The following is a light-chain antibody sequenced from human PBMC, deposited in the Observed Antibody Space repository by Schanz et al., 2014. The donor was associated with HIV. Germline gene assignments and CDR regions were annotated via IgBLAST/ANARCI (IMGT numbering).Light chain of an antibody. Sequence: EIVLTQSPVTLSLSPGERATLSCRASQSISTYLAWYQQRPGQSPRLLIYGASNRASGIPPRFSGSGSGTDFTLTISRLEPEDFAVYYCQQYGDSRYTFGQGTKVEIK. V-gene: IGKV3-11*01. J-gene: IGKJ2*01. CDR2: GAS. CDR3: QQYGDSRYT. CDR1: QSISTY.